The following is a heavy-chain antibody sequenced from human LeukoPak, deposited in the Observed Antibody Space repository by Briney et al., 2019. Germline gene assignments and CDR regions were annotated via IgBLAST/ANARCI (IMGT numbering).Heavy chain of an antibody. V-gene: IGHV1-18*01. Sequence: ASVKVSCKASGYTFSMYGFSWVRQAPGPGLEWMGRISAYTGDANYAQNLQGRVTLTTDTSTSTAYMELRSLRSDDTAVYYCARYPTDCGDYEADFDYWGQGTLVTVSS. D-gene: IGHD4-17*01. CDR3: ARYPTDCGDYEADFDY. J-gene: IGHJ4*02. CDR1: GYTFSMYG. CDR2: ISAYTGDA.